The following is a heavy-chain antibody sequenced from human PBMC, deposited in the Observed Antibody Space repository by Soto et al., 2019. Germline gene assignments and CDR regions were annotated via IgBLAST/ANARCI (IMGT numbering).Heavy chain of an antibody. CDR1: GGSISSGGYY. D-gene: IGHD6-13*01. V-gene: IGHV4-31*03. CDR3: ARVGIAAAGTKFNWFAP. Sequence: SETLSLTCTVSGGSISSGGYYWSWIRQHPGKGLEWIGYIYYSGSTYYNPSLKSRVTISVDTSKNQFSLKLSSVTAADTAVYYCARVGIAAAGTKFNWFAPWGQGTLVTVSS. CDR2: IYYSGST. J-gene: IGHJ5*02.